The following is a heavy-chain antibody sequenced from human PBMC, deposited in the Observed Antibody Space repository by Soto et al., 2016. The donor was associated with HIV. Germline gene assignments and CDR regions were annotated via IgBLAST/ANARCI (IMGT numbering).Heavy chain of an antibody. V-gene: IGHV4-61*02. CDR2: IYSSGST. CDR1: GGSISSGNYY. CDR3: ASRRVVIGGEAAFDI. Sequence: QVQLQESGPGLVKPSQTLSLTCTVSGGSISSGNYYWSWIRQPAGKGLEWIGRIYSSGSTSYNPSLKSRVTISVDTSKNQFSLKLSSVTAADTAVYYCASRRVVIGGEAAFDIVGPRDNAHRLF. D-gene: IGHD2-21*01. J-gene: IGHJ3*02.